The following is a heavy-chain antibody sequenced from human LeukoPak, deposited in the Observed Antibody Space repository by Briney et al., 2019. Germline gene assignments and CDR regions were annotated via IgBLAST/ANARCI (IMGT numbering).Heavy chain of an antibody. J-gene: IGHJ5*02. D-gene: IGHD1-14*01. CDR3: ARDRKSKELDP. CDR2: INHSGST. Sequence: SETLSLTCAVYGGSFSGYYWSWIRQPPGKGLEWIGEINHSGSTNYNPSLKSRVTISVDTSKNQFSLKLSSVTAADTAVYYCARDRKSKELDPWGQGTLVTVSS. CDR1: GGSFSGYY. V-gene: IGHV4-34*01.